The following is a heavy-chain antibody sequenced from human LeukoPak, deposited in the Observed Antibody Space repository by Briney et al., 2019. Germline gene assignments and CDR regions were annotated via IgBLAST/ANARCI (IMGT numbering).Heavy chain of an antibody. D-gene: IGHD3-9*01. CDR2: INGSGGST. CDR1: GFTFGSYA. V-gene: IGHV3-23*01. Sequence: GGSLRLSCAASGFTFGSYAMSWVRQAPGKGLEWVSDINGSGGSTYYTDSVKGRFTISRDNSKNTLYLQMNSLRAEDTAVYYCAKGGHVLRYFDWLSSHFDYWGQGTLVTVSS. CDR3: AKGGHVLRYFDWLSSHFDY. J-gene: IGHJ4*02.